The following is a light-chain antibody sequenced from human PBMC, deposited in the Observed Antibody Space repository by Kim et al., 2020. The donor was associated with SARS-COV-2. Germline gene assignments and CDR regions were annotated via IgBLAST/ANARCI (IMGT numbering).Light chain of an antibody. CDR3: QQYKSYPWT. V-gene: IGKV1-5*03. CDR1: RDISTW. J-gene: IGKJ1*01. CDR2: KAS. Sequence: ASVGDRGTITCRASRDISTWVAWYQQKPGKAPKLLIYKASNVQRGVPPRFSGSGSGTEFTLTTSSLQPDDFATYYCQQYKSYPWTFVQGTKVDIK.